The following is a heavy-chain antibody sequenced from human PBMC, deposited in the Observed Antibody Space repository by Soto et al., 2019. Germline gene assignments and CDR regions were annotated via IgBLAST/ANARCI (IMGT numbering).Heavy chain of an antibody. CDR1: GGSISSNY. J-gene: IGHJ4*02. CDR2: VYNSGST. Sequence: PSETLSLTCTVSGGSISSNYWTWIRQPPGKGLEWIGYVYNSGSTNYNPSLKSRVTISEDTSKSQFSLNLRSVTAADTAVYYCASPRQGNYDFLSGYYALDYWGQGTLVTVSS. CDR3: ASPRQGNYDFLSGYYALDY. D-gene: IGHD3-3*01. V-gene: IGHV4-59*08.